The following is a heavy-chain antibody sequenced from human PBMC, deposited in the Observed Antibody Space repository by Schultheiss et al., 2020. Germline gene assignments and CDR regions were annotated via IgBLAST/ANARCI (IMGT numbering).Heavy chain of an antibody. CDR3: ARDPRLILTGYERDWFDP. J-gene: IGHJ5*02. CDR1: GFTFSDYY. D-gene: IGHD3-9*01. V-gene: IGHV3-11*01. CDR2: ITSSSSTI. Sequence: GGSLRLSCAASGFTFSDYYMSWIRQAPGKGLEWVSYITSSSSTIYYADSVKGRFTISRDNAKNSLYLQMNSLRAEDTAVYYCARDPRLILTGYERDWFDPWGKGTLVTVSS.